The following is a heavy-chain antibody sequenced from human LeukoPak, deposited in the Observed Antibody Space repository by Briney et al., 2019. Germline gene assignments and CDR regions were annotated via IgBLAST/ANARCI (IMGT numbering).Heavy chain of an antibody. V-gene: IGHV3-15*01. CDR1: GFTFSNAW. CDR2: IKSKTGGGTT. Sequence: GGSLVLSCAASGFTFSNAWMTWVRQAPGKGLEWVGRIKSKTGGGTTDYAAPVKGRFTISRDDSENTLYLQMNSLRAEDTAVYYCAKSPGTRRPLAFDIWGQGTMVTVSS. CDR3: AKSPGTRRPLAFDI. J-gene: IGHJ3*02. D-gene: IGHD3-16*02.